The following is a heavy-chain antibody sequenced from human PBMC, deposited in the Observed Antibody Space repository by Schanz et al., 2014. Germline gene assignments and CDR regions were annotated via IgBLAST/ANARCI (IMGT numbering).Heavy chain of an antibody. V-gene: IGHV1-2*06. CDR3: ARELRLEYCFDY. Sequence: QVQVIQSGPEVKKPGASVKVSCKASGYTFTNHYLHWVRQAPGQGLEWMGRISPSSGGTNYAQNFQGRVTMTSDTSITTVYMEVNSLTSDDTAVFYCARELRLEYCFDYWGQGTLVTVSS. D-gene: IGHD4-17*01. J-gene: IGHJ4*02. CDR1: GYTFTNHY. CDR2: ISPSSGGT.